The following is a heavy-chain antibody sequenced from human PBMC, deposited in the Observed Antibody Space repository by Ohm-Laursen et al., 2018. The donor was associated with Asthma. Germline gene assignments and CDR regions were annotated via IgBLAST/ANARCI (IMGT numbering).Heavy chain of an antibody. CDR3: ARDPPVTTVTTGEYFDF. D-gene: IGHD4-17*01. J-gene: IGHJ4*01. Sequence: SLGLSCAASGFTFSNYYMSWIRQAPGKGLEWVSYISTTSNTIYYADSVKGRFTISRDNAKSSLYLQMNNLRADDTAVYYCARDPPVTTVTTGEYFDFWGHGTPVTVSS. V-gene: IGHV3-11*01. CDR2: ISTTSNTI. CDR1: GFTFSNYY.